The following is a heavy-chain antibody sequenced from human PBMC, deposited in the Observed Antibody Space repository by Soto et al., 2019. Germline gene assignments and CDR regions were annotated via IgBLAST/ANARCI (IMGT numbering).Heavy chain of an antibody. J-gene: IGHJ6*03. Sequence: GGSLRLSCAASGFTFSSYSMNWVRQAPGKGLEWVSSISSSSSYIYYADSVKGRFTISRDNAKNSLYLQMNSLRAEDTAVYYCARLELGGYMDVWGKGTTVTVSS. CDR3: ARLELGGYMDV. CDR1: GFTFSSYS. CDR2: ISSSSSYI. V-gene: IGHV3-21*01. D-gene: IGHD2-15*01.